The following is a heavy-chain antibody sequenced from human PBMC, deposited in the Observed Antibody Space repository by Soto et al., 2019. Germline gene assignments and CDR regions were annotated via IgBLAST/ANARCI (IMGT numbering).Heavy chain of an antibody. D-gene: IGHD5-12*01. V-gene: IGHV1-18*01. CDR3: ARDSVDIVATIWYFDY. J-gene: IGHJ4*02. Sequence: ASVKVSCKASGYTFTSYGISWVRQAPGQGLEWMGWISAYNGNTNYAQKLQGRVIMTTDTSTSTAYMELRSLRSDDTAVYYCARDSVDIVATIWYFDYWGQGTLVTVS. CDR2: ISAYNGNT. CDR1: GYTFTSYG.